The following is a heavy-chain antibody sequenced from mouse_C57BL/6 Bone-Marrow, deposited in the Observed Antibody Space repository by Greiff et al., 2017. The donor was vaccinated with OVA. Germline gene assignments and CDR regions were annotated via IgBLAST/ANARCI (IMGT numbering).Heavy chain of an antibody. Sequence: VQRVESGAELVKPGASVKISCKASGYAFSSYWMNWVKQRPGKGLEWIGQIYPGDGDTNYNGKFKGKATLTADKSSSTAYMQLSSLTSEDSAVYFCASTAQARGYAMDYWGQGTSVTVSS. D-gene: IGHD3-2*02. CDR1: GYAFSSYW. CDR3: ASTAQARGYAMDY. J-gene: IGHJ4*01. V-gene: IGHV1-80*01. CDR2: IYPGDGDT.